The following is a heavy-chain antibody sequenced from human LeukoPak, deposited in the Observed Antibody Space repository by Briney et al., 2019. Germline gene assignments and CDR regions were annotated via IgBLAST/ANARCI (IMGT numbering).Heavy chain of an antibody. Sequence: PGGSLRLSCAASGFTFSSYGMHWVRQAPGKGLEWVAFIRYDGSNKYYADSVKGRFTISRDNSKNTLYLQMNSLRAEDTAVYYCAKTRVSWYSSGWYGEGVDYWGQGTLVTVSS. CDR1: GFTFSSYG. J-gene: IGHJ4*02. D-gene: IGHD6-19*01. CDR2: IRYDGSNK. CDR3: AKTRVSWYSSGWYGEGVDY. V-gene: IGHV3-30*02.